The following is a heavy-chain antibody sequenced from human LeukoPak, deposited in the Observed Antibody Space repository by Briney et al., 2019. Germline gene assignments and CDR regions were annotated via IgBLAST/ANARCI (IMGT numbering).Heavy chain of an antibody. CDR1: GGSISSSSYY. Sequence: SETLSLTCTVSGGSISSSSYYWGWIRQPPGKGLEWIGSIYYSGSTYYNPSLKSRVTISVDTAKNQFSLKLSSVTAADTAVYFCARNYYDTKKPWDWGQGTLVTVSS. J-gene: IGHJ4*02. CDR2: IYYSGST. D-gene: IGHD3-22*01. CDR3: ARNYYDTKKPWD. V-gene: IGHV4-39*07.